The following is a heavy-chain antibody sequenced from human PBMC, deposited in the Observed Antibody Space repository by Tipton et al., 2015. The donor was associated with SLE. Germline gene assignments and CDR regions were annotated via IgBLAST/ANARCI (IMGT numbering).Heavy chain of an antibody. Sequence: TLSLTCAVYGGSFSGYYWSWIPQPPGKGLEWIGEINHSGSTNYNPSLKSRVTISVDTSKNQFSLKLSSVTAADTAVYYCARSLLRLRSAALWGRGTLVTVSS. J-gene: IGHJ2*01. CDR2: INHSGST. D-gene: IGHD3-3*01. V-gene: IGHV4-34*01. CDR1: GGSFSGYY. CDR3: ARSLLRLRSAAL.